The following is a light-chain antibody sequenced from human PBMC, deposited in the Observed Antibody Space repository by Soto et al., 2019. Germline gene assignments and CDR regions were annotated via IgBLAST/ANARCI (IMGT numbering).Light chain of an antibody. CDR2: GAS. J-gene: IGKJ3*01. Sequence: EIGLTQSPGTLSLTPGERATLSCRASQSVSSSYLAWYQQKPGQATRLLIYGASSRDTGIQDRFSGSGSGTDFTLTISRLETEDSAVYYCQQYGRSPPFTFGAGTRVDIK. CDR3: QQYGRSPPFT. CDR1: QSVSSSY. V-gene: IGKV3-20*01.